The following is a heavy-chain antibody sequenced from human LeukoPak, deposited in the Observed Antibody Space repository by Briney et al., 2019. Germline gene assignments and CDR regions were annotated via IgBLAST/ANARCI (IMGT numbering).Heavy chain of an antibody. D-gene: IGHD3-22*01. CDR1: GYTFTGYY. J-gene: IGHJ6*03. CDR2: INPNSGGT. Sequence: ASVKVSCKASGYTFTGYYMHWVRQAPGQGLEWMGWINPNSGGTNYAQKFQGRVTMTRDTSISTAHMELSRLRSDDTAVYYCARGQASSGPKVHMDVWGKGTTVTVSS. V-gene: IGHV1-2*02. CDR3: ARGQASSGPKVHMDV.